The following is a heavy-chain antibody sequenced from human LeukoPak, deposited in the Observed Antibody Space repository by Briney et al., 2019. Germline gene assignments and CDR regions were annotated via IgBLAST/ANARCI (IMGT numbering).Heavy chain of an antibody. V-gene: IGHV1-18*01. J-gene: IGHJ4*02. D-gene: IGHD3-16*02. CDR1: GGTFSSYA. Sequence: ASVKVSCKASGGTFSSYAINWVRRATGRGLEWMGWISAYNGNTNYAQKLQGRVTMTTDTSTSTAYMELRSLRSDDTAVYYCARGGDYVWGSYRRPPLFDYWGQGTLVTVSS. CDR2: ISAYNGNT. CDR3: ARGGDYVWGSYRRPPLFDY.